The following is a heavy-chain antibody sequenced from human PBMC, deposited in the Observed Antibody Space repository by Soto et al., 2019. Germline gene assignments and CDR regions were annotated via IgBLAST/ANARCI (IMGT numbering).Heavy chain of an antibody. V-gene: IGHV4-59*01. CDR3: ARAFGYCSSTSCYWYDYYYYMDV. CDR2: IYYSGST. D-gene: IGHD2-2*01. J-gene: IGHJ6*03. Sequence: SETLSLTCTVSGGSISSYYGSWIRQPPGKGLEWIGYIYYSGSTNYTPSLKSRVTISVDTSKNQFSLKLSSVTAADTAVYYCARAFGYCSSTSCYWYDYYYYMDVWGKGTTVTVSS. CDR1: GGSISSYY.